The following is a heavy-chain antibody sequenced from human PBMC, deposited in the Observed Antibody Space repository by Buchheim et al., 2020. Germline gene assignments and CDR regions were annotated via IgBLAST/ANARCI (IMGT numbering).Heavy chain of an antibody. V-gene: IGHV3-23*01. D-gene: IGHD2-2*01. Sequence: EVQLLESGGGLVQPGGSLRLSCAASGFTFSSYAMSWVRQAPGKGLEWVSAISGSGGSTYYADSVKGRFTISRDNSKNTLYLQMNSLRAEDTAVYYCARSFSPLQWSFVVVPAATYYYGMDVWGQGTT. CDR1: GFTFSSYA. CDR2: ISGSGGST. CDR3: ARSFSPLQWSFVVVPAATYYYGMDV. J-gene: IGHJ6*02.